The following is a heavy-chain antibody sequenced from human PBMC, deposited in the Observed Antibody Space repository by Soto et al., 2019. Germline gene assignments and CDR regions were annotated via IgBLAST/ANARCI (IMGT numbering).Heavy chain of an antibody. CDR1: GFTFSSYA. Sequence: PGGSLRLSCAASGFTFSSYAMHWVRQAPGKGLEWVAVISYDGSNKYYADSVKGRFTISRDNSKNTLYLQMNSLRAEDTAVYYCARGYYDSSGYPPGSYYYGMDVWGQGTTVTVSS. D-gene: IGHD3-22*01. CDR2: ISYDGSNK. V-gene: IGHV3-30-3*01. CDR3: ARGYYDSSGYPPGSYYYGMDV. J-gene: IGHJ6*02.